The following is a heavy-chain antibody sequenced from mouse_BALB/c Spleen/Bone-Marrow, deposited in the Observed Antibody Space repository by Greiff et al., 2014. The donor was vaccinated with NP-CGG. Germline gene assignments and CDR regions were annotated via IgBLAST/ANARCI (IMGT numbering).Heavy chain of an antibody. V-gene: IGHV1-87*01. Sequence: VHLVESGAELARPGASVKLSCKASGYNFTTHWMQWVKQRPGQGLEWIGAIYPGDGDTRYTQKFKGKATLTADKSSSTAYMQLSDLSAENAADYYCARGDYDYHWYFDVWGAGTTATVSS. D-gene: IGHD1-2*01. CDR2: IYPGDGDT. CDR3: ARGDYDYHWYFDV. J-gene: IGHJ1*01. CDR1: GYNFTTHW.